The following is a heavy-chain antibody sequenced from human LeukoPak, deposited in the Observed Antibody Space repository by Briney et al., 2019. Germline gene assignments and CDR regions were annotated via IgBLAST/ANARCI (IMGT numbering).Heavy chain of an antibody. CDR3: ARDTTVTSGPYYYYGMDV. CDR1: GFTFSSYA. V-gene: IGHV3-30-3*01. Sequence: GGSLRLSCAASGFTFSSYAMHWVRQAPGKGLEWVAVISYDGSNKYYADSVKGRFTISRDNSKNTLYLQMNSLRAEDTAVYYCARDTTVTSGPYYYYGMDVWGQGTTVTVSS. D-gene: IGHD4-17*01. J-gene: IGHJ6*02. CDR2: ISYDGSNK.